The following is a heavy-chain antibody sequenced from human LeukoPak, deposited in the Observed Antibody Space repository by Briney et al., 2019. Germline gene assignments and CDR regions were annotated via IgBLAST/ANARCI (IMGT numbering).Heavy chain of an antibody. Sequence: ALVKVSCKASGYTFTSYYMHWVRRAPGQGLEWMGLINPSGGSTSYAQKFQGRVTMTRDTSTSTVYMELSSLRSEDTAVYYCARDRHYGDYLYYFDYWGQGTLVTVSS. V-gene: IGHV1-46*01. J-gene: IGHJ4*02. CDR2: INPSGGST. CDR3: ARDRHYGDYLYYFDY. CDR1: GYTFTSYY. D-gene: IGHD4-17*01.